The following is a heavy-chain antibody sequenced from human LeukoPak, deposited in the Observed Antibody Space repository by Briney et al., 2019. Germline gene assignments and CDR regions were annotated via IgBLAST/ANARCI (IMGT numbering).Heavy chain of an antibody. CDR3: SRRAVGATGLDY. V-gene: IGHV3-73*01. D-gene: IGHD1-26*01. J-gene: IGHJ4*02. Sequence: GGSLRLSCAASGFIFSGSAMPWVRQASGKGLEWVGRIRNKANSYATAYAASVKGRFTISRDDSKNTAYLQMNSLKTEDTAIYYCSRRAVGATGLDYWGQGTLVTVSS. CDR1: GFIFSGSA. CDR2: IRNKANSYAT.